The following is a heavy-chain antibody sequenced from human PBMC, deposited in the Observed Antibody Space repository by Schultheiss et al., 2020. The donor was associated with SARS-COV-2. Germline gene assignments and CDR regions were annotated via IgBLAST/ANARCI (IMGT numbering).Heavy chain of an antibody. CDR3: AKDTVTENHYYYYGMDV. V-gene: IGHV3-30-3*01. D-gene: IGHD4-17*01. CDR1: GFTFSSYA. J-gene: IGHJ6*02. Sequence: GGSLRLSCAASGFTFSSYAMHWVRQAPGKGLEWVAVISYDGSNKYYADSVKGRFTISRDNSKNTLYLQMNSLRAEDTAVYYCAKDTVTENHYYYYGMDVWGQGTTVTVSS. CDR2: ISYDGSNK.